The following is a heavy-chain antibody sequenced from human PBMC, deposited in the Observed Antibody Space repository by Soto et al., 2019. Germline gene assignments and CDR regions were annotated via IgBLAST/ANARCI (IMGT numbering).Heavy chain of an antibody. V-gene: IGHV4-39*01. CDR3: ATPRMVRGVRAGAWLDP. J-gene: IGHJ5*02. D-gene: IGHD3-10*01. CDR2: IYYSGST. Sequence: QLQLQESGPGLVKPSETLSLTCTVSGGSISSSSYYWGWIRQPPGKGLEWIGSIYYSGSTYYNPSLKSRVTISVDTSKNQFSLKLSSVTAADTAVYYCATPRMVRGVRAGAWLDPWGQGTLVTVSS. CDR1: GGSISSSSYY.